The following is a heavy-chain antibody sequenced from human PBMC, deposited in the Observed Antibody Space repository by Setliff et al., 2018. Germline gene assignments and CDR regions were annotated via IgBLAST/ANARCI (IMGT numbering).Heavy chain of an antibody. Sequence: ASVKVSCKASGYTFTGYYMHWVRQAPGQGLEWMGWINPNSGGTNYAQKFQGWVTMTRDTSISTAYMELSRLRSDDTAVYYCARGGFYYDSSGSINHDAFDIWGQGTMVTVSS. V-gene: IGHV1-2*04. J-gene: IGHJ3*02. CDR2: INPNSGGT. CDR3: ARGGFYYDSSGSINHDAFDI. D-gene: IGHD3-22*01. CDR1: GYTFTGYY.